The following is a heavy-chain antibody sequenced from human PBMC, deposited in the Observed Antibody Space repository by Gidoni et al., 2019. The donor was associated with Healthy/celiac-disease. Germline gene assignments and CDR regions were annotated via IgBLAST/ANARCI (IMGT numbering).Heavy chain of an antibody. V-gene: IGHV3-23*01. CDR2: IRGSGGNT. J-gene: IGHJ6*02. D-gene: IGHD6-13*01. CDR1: GFTFSRYA. CDR3: AKDRRAAVRPGLLSKSYYGMDV. Sequence: EVQLLESGGGLVQPGGSLRLSCATSGFTFSRYALILVRQAPGKGLEWVSTIRGSGGNTYNADSVKGRFTISRDTSKNTLYMQMNSLRAEDTAVYYCAKDRRAAVRPGLLSKSYYGMDVWGQGTTVSVSS.